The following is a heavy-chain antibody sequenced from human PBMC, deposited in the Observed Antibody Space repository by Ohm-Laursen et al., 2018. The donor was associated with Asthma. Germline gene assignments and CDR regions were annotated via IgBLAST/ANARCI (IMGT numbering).Heavy chain of an antibody. J-gene: IGHJ4*02. Sequence: SLRLSRAASKFTFSSYAMNWVRQPPGKGLEWVSEISSTGGSTDYADSVKGRFTTSRDNSKSTMYLQMNSLRAEDTAVYYCARDLFYGSVRGLFDYWGQGTLVTVSS. V-gene: IGHV3-23*01. D-gene: IGHD3-10*01. CDR3: ARDLFYGSVRGLFDY. CDR2: ISSTGGST. CDR1: KFTFSSYA.